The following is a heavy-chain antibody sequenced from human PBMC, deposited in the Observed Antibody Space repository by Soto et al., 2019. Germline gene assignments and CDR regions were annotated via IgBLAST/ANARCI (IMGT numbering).Heavy chain of an antibody. CDR2: ISPKSGAI. CDR1: GYRLIDYY. CDR3: ERPAGYITEWYYFDS. J-gene: IGHJ4*02. D-gene: IGHD2-8*02. Sequence: SVEVSFRGSGYRLIDYYTHWVRQAPVQGLEWMGRISPKSGAINYAQKFKGRVTLTWDTSLNTAYMELSSLRSDDTALYYCERPAGYITEWYYFDSWGQGTLVTVYS. V-gene: IGHV1-2*02.